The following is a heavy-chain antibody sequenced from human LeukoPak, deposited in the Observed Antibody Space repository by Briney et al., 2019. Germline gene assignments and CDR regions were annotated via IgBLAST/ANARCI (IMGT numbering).Heavy chain of an antibody. D-gene: IGHD1-14*01. CDR1: GGSISSYY. Sequence: PSETLSLTCTVSGGSISSYYWSWIRQPPGKGLEWIGYIYYSGSTNYNPSLKSRVTISVDTSKNQFSLKLSSVTAADTAVYYCARVGVLTEPYYYGMDVWGQGTTVTVSS. CDR2: IYYSGST. V-gene: IGHV4-59*01. J-gene: IGHJ6*02. CDR3: ARVGVLTEPYYYGMDV.